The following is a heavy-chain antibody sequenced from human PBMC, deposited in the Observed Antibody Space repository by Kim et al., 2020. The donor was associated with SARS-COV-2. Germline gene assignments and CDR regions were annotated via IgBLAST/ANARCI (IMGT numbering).Heavy chain of an antibody. D-gene: IGHD5-18*01. CDR3: ARFVDTAMVYYFDY. V-gene: IGHV1-3*01. J-gene: IGHJ4*02. Sequence: SQKFQGRVTITRDTSASTAYMELSSLRSEDTAVYYCARFVDTAMVYYFDYWGQGTLVTVSS.